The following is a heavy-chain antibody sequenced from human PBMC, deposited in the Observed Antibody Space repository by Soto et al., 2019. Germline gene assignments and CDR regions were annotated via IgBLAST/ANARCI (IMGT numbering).Heavy chain of an antibody. V-gene: IGHV1-2*02. CDR2: INPNSGGT. CDR3: ARDDSSGWYYFDY. D-gene: IGHD6-19*01. CDR1: GYTFTGYY. J-gene: IGHJ4*02. Sequence: ASVKVSCKASGYTFTGYYMHWVRQAPGQGLEWMGWINPNSGGTNYAQKFQGRVTMTRDTSISTAYMELSRLRSDDTAVYYCARDDSSGWYYFDYWGQGTLVTVSS.